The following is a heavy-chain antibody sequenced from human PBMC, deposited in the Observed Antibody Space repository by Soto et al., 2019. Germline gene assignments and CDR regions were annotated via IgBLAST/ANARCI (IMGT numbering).Heavy chain of an antibody. CDR1: GFTFSGFA. CDR2: VDYTGSYT. Sequence: EVQLLESGGGLVQPGGSLRLSCAASGFTFSGFAMNWVRQPPGKGLEWVSSVDYTGSYTFYAAAVKGRFTIPRDNSKNMVYLELNSLRAEETVVYYCAKRPGGFSEFGSWGQGTLVIVS. D-gene: IGHD5-12*01. CDR3: AKRPGGFSEFGS. J-gene: IGHJ4*02. V-gene: IGHV3-23*01.